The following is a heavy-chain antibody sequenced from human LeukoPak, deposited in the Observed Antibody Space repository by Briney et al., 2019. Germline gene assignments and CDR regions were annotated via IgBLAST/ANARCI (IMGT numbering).Heavy chain of an antibody. D-gene: IGHD4-23*01. CDR1: GFTFDDYA. V-gene: IGHV3-43*02. CDR3: AKDTSGDYGGNQ. CDR2: ISGDGGST. Sequence: GGSLRLSCAASGFTFDDYAMHWVRQAPGKGVEWVSLISGDGGSTYYADSVKGRFTISRDNSKNSLYLQMNSQRTEHTALYYCAKDTSGDYGGNQWGQGTLVTVSS. J-gene: IGHJ4*02.